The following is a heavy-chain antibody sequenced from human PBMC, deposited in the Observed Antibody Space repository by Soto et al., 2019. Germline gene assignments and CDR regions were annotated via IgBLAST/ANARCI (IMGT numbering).Heavy chain of an antibody. J-gene: IGHJ4*02. Sequence: ASVKVSCKASGYTFSSYAMHWVRQAPGQRLEWMGWINAGYGNTKSSQKFQDRVTISRDTSASTAYMELTSLRSEDSAVYYCTTAESPAVSYFFDYWGQGTLVTVSS. CDR3: TTAESPAVSYFFDY. V-gene: IGHV1-3*01. D-gene: IGHD3-16*02. CDR2: INAGYGNT. CDR1: GYTFSSYA.